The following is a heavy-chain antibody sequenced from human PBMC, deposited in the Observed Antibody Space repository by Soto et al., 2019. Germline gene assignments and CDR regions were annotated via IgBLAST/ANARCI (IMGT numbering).Heavy chain of an antibody. D-gene: IGHD3-10*02. J-gene: IGHJ6*02. Sequence: PSETLSLTCAVSGGSISSSNWWSWVRQPPGMGLEWIGEIYHSGSTNYNPSLKSRVTISVDKSKNQFSLKLSSVTAEDTAVYYCARDLFGLGDKYYYGMDVWGQGTTVTVSS. CDR3: ARDLFGLGDKYYYGMDV. V-gene: IGHV4-4*02. CDR2: IYHSGST. CDR1: GGSISSSNW.